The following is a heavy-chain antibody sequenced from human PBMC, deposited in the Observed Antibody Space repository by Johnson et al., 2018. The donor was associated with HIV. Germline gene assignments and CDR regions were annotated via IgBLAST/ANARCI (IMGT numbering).Heavy chain of an antibody. CDR1: GFTFSSYG. D-gene: IGHD2-21*02. J-gene: IGHJ3*02. V-gene: IGHV3-30*02. CDR2: IRYDGSNK. Sequence: QVQLVESGGGLVQPGGSLRLSCAASGFTFSSYGMHWVRQAPGKGLEWVAFIRYDGSNKYYADSVKGRFTISRDNSKNTLYLQMNSLRAEDTAVYYCARAPRAFCDGDCYPNAFGIWGQGTMVTVSS. CDR3: ARAPRAFCDGDCYPNAFGI.